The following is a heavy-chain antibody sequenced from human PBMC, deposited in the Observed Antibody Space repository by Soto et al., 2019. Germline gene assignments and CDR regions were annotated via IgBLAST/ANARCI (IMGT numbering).Heavy chain of an antibody. Sequence: ASVKVSCKAFGYSFISHYMHWVRQAPGQGLEWMGTIHPEGINTAYAQKFQGRVTITRDTSTSTAYMELSSLTSEDTAVYYCARGLNGYLHYFDYWGQGTPVTVSS. CDR2: IHPEGINT. CDR1: GYSFISHY. D-gene: IGHD5-18*01. CDR3: ARGLNGYLHYFDY. J-gene: IGHJ4*02. V-gene: IGHV1-46*01.